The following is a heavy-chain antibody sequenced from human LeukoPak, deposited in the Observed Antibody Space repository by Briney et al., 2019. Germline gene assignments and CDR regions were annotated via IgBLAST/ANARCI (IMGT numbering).Heavy chain of an antibody. V-gene: IGHV4-34*01. J-gene: IGHJ4*02. D-gene: IGHD5-18*01. Sequence: SETLSLTCAVYGGSFSGYYWSWIRQPPGKGLEWIGEINHSGSTNYNPSLKSRVTISVDTSKNQFSLKLSSVTAADTAVYYCARGGYSYGPKGGFDYWGQGTLVTVSS. CDR1: GGSFSGYY. CDR3: ARGGYSYGPKGGFDY. CDR2: INHSGST.